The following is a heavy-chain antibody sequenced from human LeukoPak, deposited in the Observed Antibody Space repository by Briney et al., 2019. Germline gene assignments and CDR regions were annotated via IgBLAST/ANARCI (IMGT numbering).Heavy chain of an antibody. CDR2: ISSSSSYT. J-gene: IGHJ4*02. CDR3: ARDLKRGPYSATGYSFDY. V-gene: IGHV3-11*06. D-gene: IGHD5-12*01. CDR1: GFTFSDYY. Sequence: GGSLRLSCAASGFTFSDYYMSWIRQAPGKGLEWVSYISSSSSYTNYADSVKGRFTISRDNAKNSLYLQMNSLRAEDTAVYYCARDLKRGPYSATGYSFDYWGQGTLVTVSS.